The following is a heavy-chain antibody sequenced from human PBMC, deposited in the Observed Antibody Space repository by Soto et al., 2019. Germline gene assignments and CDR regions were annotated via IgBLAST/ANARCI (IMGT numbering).Heavy chain of an antibody. CDR2: INAYNGDT. CDR1: GYTFANYG. CDR3: ATDYGINSPPAH. D-gene: IGHD4-17*01. Sequence: QVHLVQSGAEVKKPGASVKVSCKTSGYTFANYGISWVRQAPGQGLEWMGWINAYNGDTELTQKFQGRVTMTADPSTSTAYMELSNLRSDDTALYFCATDYGINSPPAHWRQGTLVAVSS. V-gene: IGHV1-18*01. J-gene: IGHJ4*02.